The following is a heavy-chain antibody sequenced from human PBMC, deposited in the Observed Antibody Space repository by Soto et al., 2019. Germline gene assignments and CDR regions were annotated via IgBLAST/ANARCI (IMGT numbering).Heavy chain of an antibody. Sequence: GESLKIYCKGSGFTSDNNWIAWVRQMPGKGLEWMGIIYPSDSDTRYSPSFQGQVTISADKSISTAYLQWTSLKASDTATYYYAAAIGVTESAYFQHWGQGTRVTVSS. J-gene: IGHJ1*01. CDR2: IYPSDSDT. D-gene: IGHD6-19*01. CDR3: AAAIGVTESAYFQH. CDR1: GFTSDNNW. V-gene: IGHV5-51*01.